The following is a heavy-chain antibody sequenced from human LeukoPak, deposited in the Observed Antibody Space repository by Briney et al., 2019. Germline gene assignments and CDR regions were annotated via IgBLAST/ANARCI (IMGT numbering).Heavy chain of an antibody. CDR2: IKQDGSEK. J-gene: IGHJ4*02. CDR1: GFTFSSYW. D-gene: IGHD3-9*01. Sequence: PGGSLRLSCAASGFTFSSYWLSWVRQAPGKGLEWVANIKQDGSEKYYVDSVKGRFTISRDNAKNSLYLQMNSLRAEDTAVYYCARAGNRLLRYFDPLDYWGQGTLVTVSS. V-gene: IGHV3-7*01. CDR3: ARAGNRLLRYFDPLDY.